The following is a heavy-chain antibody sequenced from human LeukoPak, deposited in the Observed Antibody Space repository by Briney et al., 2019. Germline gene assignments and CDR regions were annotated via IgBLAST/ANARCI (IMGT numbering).Heavy chain of an antibody. V-gene: IGHV4-59*01. CDR3: ARDRMGPFDL. J-gene: IGHJ2*01. CDR1: GGSISSYY. CDR2: IYYSGST. D-gene: IGHD5-24*01. Sequence: KTSETLSLTCTVSGGSISSYYWSWIRQPPGKGLEWIGYIYYSGSTNYNPSLKSRVTISVDTSKNQFSLKLSSVTAADTAVYYCARDRMGPFDLWGRGTLVTVSS.